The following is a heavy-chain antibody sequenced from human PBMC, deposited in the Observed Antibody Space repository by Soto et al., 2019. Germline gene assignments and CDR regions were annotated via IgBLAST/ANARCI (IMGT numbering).Heavy chain of an antibody. CDR2: IYPSDSDI. CDR1: GYSFTSHW. V-gene: IGHV5-51*01. Sequence: GESLKISCKTSGYSFTSHWIAWVRQMPGKGLEWMGIIYPSDSDIRYRPSFQGQATISVDKSISTAYLQWSSLKASDTATYYCARQDYSNYRGGMDVWGQGTTVTVSS. D-gene: IGHD2-2*01. CDR3: ARQDYSNYRGGMDV. J-gene: IGHJ6*02.